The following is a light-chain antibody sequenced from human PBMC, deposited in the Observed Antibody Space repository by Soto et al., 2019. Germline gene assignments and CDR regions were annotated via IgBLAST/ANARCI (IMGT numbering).Light chain of an antibody. Sequence: QSALTQPASVSGSPGQSITISCTGTSSDVGGYNYVSWYQQHPGKAPKLIIYEVSNRPSGVSNRFSGSKSGNTASLTISGLQAEDEADYYCSSYTSSSTPVFGTGTKV. CDR1: SSDVGGYNY. CDR2: EVS. V-gene: IGLV2-14*01. CDR3: SSYTSSSTPV. J-gene: IGLJ1*01.